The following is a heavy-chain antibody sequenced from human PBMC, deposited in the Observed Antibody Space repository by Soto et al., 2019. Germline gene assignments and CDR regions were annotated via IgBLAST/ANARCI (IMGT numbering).Heavy chain of an antibody. CDR3: ARHPPEGGPRSLDNWFDP. Sequence: SETLSVTCTVSGGSIISYYWSWIRQPPGKGLEWIGYIYYSGSTNYNPSLKSRVTISVDTSKNQFSLKLSSVTAADTAVYYCARHPPEGGPRSLDNWFDPWGQGTLVTVSS. CDR2: IYYSGST. CDR1: GGSIISYY. V-gene: IGHV4-59*08. J-gene: IGHJ5*02. D-gene: IGHD2-15*01.